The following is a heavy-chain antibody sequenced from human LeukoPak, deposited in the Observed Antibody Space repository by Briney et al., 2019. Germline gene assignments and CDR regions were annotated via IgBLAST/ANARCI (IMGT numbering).Heavy chain of an antibody. D-gene: IGHD6-13*01. CDR3: AREASYSSSWATFDY. Sequence: GGSLRLSCAASGSTFSGYSMNWVRQAPGKGLGLASSISSSSSYIYYADSVKGRFTISRDNAKNSLFLQMNSLRAEDTAVYYCAREASYSSSWATFDYWSQGTLVTVSS. J-gene: IGHJ4*02. V-gene: IGHV3-21*06. CDR1: GSTFSGYS. CDR2: ISSSSSYI.